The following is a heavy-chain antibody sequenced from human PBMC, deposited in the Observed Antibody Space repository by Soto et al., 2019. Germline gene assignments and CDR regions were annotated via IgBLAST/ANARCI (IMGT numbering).Heavy chain of an antibody. D-gene: IGHD1-26*01. Sequence: GASVKVSCTASGGAFSSYAISWVRQAPGQGLEWMGGIIPIFGRANYAQKFQGRVTITADESTSTAYMELSSLRSEDTAVYYCARERDSGSYSSYYYYYGMDVWGQGTTVTVSS. J-gene: IGHJ6*02. CDR2: IIPIFGRA. CDR3: ARERDSGSYSSYYYYYGMDV. V-gene: IGHV1-69*13. CDR1: GGAFSSYA.